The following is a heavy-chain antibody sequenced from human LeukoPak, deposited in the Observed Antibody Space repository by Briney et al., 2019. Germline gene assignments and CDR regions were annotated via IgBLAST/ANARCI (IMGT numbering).Heavy chain of an antibody. CDR1: GGSITSGGYS. D-gene: IGHD6-13*01. Sequence: SETLSLTCAVSGGSITSGGYSWSWIRQTPGKGLEWIAYMHDSGSTYYNPSLKSRIIISLDTSKNQVSLKLRSVTAADTAVYYCARVVAAAGNNWFDPWGQGTLVTVSS. CDR3: ARVVAAAGNNWFDP. J-gene: IGHJ5*02. CDR2: MHDSGST. V-gene: IGHV4-30-4*07.